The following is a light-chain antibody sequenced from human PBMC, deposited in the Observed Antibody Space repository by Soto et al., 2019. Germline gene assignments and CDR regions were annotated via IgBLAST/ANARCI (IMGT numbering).Light chain of an antibody. CDR1: SSDVGGYNY. CDR2: DVS. CDR3: SSYTSSSPLYV. Sequence: QSVLTQPASVSGSPGQSITISCTGTSSDVGGYNYVSWYQQHPGKAPKLMSYDVSNRPSGVSNRCSGSKSGNTASLTISGLQAEDEADYYCSSYTSSSPLYVFGTGTKVTVL. J-gene: IGLJ1*01. V-gene: IGLV2-14*01.